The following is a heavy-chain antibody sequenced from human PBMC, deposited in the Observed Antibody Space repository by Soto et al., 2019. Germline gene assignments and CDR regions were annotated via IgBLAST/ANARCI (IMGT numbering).Heavy chain of an antibody. CDR3: ATRITVFALLRPPFDP. V-gene: IGHV4-34*01. Sequence: KPGETLRLSCAAYGLSFNGYYRNWIRQPPGKGLEWIGEINNTGGTHYNPSLKSRVTISVDTSKNKLSLRLSSVTAADTAIYYCATRITVFALLRPPFDPWGQGTQVTVSS. D-gene: IGHD3-3*01. J-gene: IGHJ5*02. CDR1: GLSFNGYY. CDR2: INNTGGT.